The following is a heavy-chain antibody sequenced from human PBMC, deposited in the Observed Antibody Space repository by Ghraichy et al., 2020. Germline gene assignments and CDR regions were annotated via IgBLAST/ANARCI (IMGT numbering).Heavy chain of an antibody. CDR3: ARDIYDFPLMSGAFDI. J-gene: IGHJ3*02. V-gene: IGHV3-64*01. CDR1: GFTFSSYA. Sequence: GGSLRLSCAASGFTFSSYAMHWVRQAPGKGLEYVSAISSNGGSTYYANSVKGRFTISRDNSKNTLYLQMGSLRAEDMAVYYCARDIYDFPLMSGAFDIWGQGTMVTVSS. D-gene: IGHD3-3*01. CDR2: ISSNGGST.